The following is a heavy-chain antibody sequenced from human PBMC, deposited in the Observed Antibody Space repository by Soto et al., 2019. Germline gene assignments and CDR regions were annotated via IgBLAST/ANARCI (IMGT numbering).Heavy chain of an antibody. CDR3: ARHTGLSDPDC. J-gene: IGHJ4*02. CDR2: INHGGST. Sequence: ASETLSLTCAVYGGSFSGYYWSWIRQPPGKGLEWIGEINHGGSTNYNPSLKSRLTISVDTSKNQFSLKLSSVTAADTAVYYCARHTGLSDPDCWGQGAQVTVS. V-gene: IGHV4-34*01. D-gene: IGHD2-21*02. CDR1: GGSFSGYY.